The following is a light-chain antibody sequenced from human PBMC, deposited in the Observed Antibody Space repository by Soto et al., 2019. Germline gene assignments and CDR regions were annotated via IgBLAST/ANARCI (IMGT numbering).Light chain of an antibody. Sequence: SYELTQPPSVSLAPGQTASITCGGNSIGSKSVHWYQQKPGQAPIVVIYYDSDRPSGIPERFAGSNSGNTATLPISRVEAGDEADYYYQVWDSSSDHVIFGGGTKLTVL. J-gene: IGLJ2*01. CDR1: SIGSKS. CDR2: YDS. CDR3: QVWDSSSDHVI. V-gene: IGLV3-21*04.